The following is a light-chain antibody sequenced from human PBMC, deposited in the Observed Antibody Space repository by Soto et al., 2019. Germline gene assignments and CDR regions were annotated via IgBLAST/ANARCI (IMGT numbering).Light chain of an antibody. CDR1: QRINTY. J-gene: IGKJ2*01. V-gene: IGKV1-39*01. Sequence: IHMTQSPSSLSASVGDRVTITCRASQRINTYLNWYQQKPGQAPKLLISTSGTLQRGVPSRFSGSGSGTDFTLTITSLQPADFATYFCQQTYSTPYTFGQGTKLEIK. CDR2: TSG. CDR3: QQTYSTPYT.